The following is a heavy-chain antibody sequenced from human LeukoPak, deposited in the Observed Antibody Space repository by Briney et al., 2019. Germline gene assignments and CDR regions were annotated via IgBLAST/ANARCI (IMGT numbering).Heavy chain of an antibody. CDR3: ARDSHYYGSGSSLMDV. J-gene: IGHJ6*03. CDR2: ISSSGSTI. CDR1: GFTFSDYY. D-gene: IGHD3-10*01. V-gene: IGHV3-11*04. Sequence: GGSLRLSCAASGFTFSDYYMSWIRQAPGKGLEWVSYISSSGSTIYYADSVKGRFTISRDNAKNSLYLQMNSLRAEDTAVYYCARDSHYYGSGSSLMDVWGKGTTVTVSS.